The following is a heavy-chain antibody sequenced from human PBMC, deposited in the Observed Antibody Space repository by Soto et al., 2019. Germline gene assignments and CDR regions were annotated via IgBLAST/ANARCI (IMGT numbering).Heavy chain of an antibody. CDR1: GFTFSSFS. CDR2: ISSSSSTI. J-gene: IGHJ6*03. V-gene: IGHV3-48*01. Sequence: PGGSLRLCCAASGFTFSSFSMNWVSQAPGQGLEWVSYISSSSSTIYYADSVKGRFTISRDNAKNSLYLQMNSLRAEDTAVYYCASRRGRDYYYYYYMDVWGKGTTVTVSS. CDR3: ASRRGRDYYYYYYMDV.